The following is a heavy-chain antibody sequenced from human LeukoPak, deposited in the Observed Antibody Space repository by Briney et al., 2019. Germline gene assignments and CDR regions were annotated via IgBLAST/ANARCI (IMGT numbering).Heavy chain of an antibody. CDR1: GFTFSTYW. V-gene: IGHV3-74*01. J-gene: IGHJ4*02. D-gene: IGHD2-21*02. Sequence: GGSLRLSCATSGFTFSTYWMHWVRQAPGKGLVWVSRINTDGSSRSYADSVKGRFTISRDSAKNTLVLQMDSLRAEDTAVYYCVRGTSRKNGYGGDDPYWGQGTLVIVSS. CDR2: INTDGSSR. CDR3: VRGTSRKNGYGGDDPY.